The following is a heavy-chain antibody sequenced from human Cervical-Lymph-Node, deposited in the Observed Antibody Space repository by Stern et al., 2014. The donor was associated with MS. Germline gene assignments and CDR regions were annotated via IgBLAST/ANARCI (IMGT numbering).Heavy chain of an antibody. CDR1: GFMFTDYV. CDR2: ISKDGSNQ. CDR3: AKDRGVAGTAGEADQ. D-gene: IGHD6-19*01. J-gene: IGHJ4*02. Sequence: VQLVESGRGVVQPGKSLRLSCAASGFMFTDYVMHWVRQPPGKGLEWVSVISKDGSNQHYGDSVKGRFTVSRDNAKNTLYLDMNSLRADDTATYYCAKDRGVAGTAGEADQWGQGTLVTVSS. V-gene: IGHV3-30*18.